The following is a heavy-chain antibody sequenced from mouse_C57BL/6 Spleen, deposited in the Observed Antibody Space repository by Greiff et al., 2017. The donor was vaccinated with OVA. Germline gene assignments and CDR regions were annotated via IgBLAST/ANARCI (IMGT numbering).Heavy chain of an antibody. D-gene: IGHD2-1*01. V-gene: IGHV1-76*01. CDR1: GYTFTDYY. Sequence: QVQLKESGAELVRPGASVKLSCKASGYTFTDYYINWVKQRPGQGLEWIARIYPGSGNTYYNEKFKGKATLTAEKSSSTAYMQLSSLTSEDSAVYFCARDGNYRIDAMDYWGQGTSVTVSS. CDR3: ARDGNYRIDAMDY. CDR2: IYPGSGNT. J-gene: IGHJ4*01.